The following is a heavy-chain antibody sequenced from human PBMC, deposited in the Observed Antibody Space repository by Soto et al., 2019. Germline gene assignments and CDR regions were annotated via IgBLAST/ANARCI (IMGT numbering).Heavy chain of an antibody. J-gene: IGHJ6*02. CDR2: VYWDDDK. V-gene: IGHV2-5*02. CDR3: VQTRCGGDCLQSYSSHSYYGLDV. Sequence: QITLKESGPTLVKPTQPLTLTCTFSGLSLSTIGEGVGWIRQPPGKALEWLALVYWDDDKRDSPSLKSRLTITKYTSVNQVVLTMTNMGPVDTATYYCVQTRCGGDCLQSYSSHSYYGLDVWGQGTTVTVSS. CDR1: GLSLSTIGEG. D-gene: IGHD2-21*02.